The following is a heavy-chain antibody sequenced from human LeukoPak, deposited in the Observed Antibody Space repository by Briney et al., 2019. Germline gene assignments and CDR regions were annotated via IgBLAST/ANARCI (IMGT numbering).Heavy chain of an antibody. J-gene: IGHJ4*02. CDR3: ARGRNGLIWFGELER. D-gene: IGHD3-10*01. V-gene: IGHV1-69*13. CDR2: IMPMFGLP. CDR1: GDSFNNYP. Sequence: GASVKVSCKASGDSFNNYPIHWVRQAPGQGPEWMGGIMPMFGLPEYPQTFQGRVTITADESTKTAYLEMSSLRSEDTAVYYCARGRNGLIWFGELERWGQGTLVTVSS.